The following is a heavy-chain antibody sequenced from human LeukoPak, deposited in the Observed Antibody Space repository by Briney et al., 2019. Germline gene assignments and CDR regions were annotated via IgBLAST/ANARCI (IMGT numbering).Heavy chain of an antibody. J-gene: IGHJ3*02. D-gene: IGHD5-18*01. Sequence: GGSLRLSCAASGFTVSSDFMGWVRQAPGKGLEWVSAISGSGGSTYYADSVKGRFTISRDNSKNTLYLQMNSLRAEDTAVYYCAKDLWIQLPSIWGQGTMVTVSS. CDR3: AKDLWIQLPSI. V-gene: IGHV3-23*01. CDR1: GFTVSSDF. CDR2: ISGSGGST.